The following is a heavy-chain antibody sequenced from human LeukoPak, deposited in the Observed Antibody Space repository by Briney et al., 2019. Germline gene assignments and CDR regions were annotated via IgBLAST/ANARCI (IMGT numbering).Heavy chain of an antibody. Sequence: PGRSLSLSCAASGFTLSNYAMHWVRQAPGKGLEWVAVISPDGRDKHFADSVKGRFTISRDNSKNTVYLQMNSLRAEDTAVYYCARDRSTGSYDYWGQGTLVSVSS. CDR1: GFTLSNYA. J-gene: IGHJ4*02. D-gene: IGHD1-26*01. CDR2: ISPDGRDK. V-gene: IGHV3-30*03. CDR3: ARDRSTGSYDY.